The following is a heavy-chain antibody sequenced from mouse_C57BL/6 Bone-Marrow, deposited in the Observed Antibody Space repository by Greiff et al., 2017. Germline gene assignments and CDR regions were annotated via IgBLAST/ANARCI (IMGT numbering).Heavy chain of an antibody. CDR2: IDPSDSYT. CDR3: AREDGGDGYYYFDY. Sequence: QVHVKQPGAELVKPGASVKLSCKASGYTFTSYWMQWVKQRPGQGLEWIGEIDPSDSYTNYNQKFKGKATLTVDTSSSTAYMQLSSLTSEDSAVYYCAREDGGDGYYYFDYWGQGTTLTVSS. J-gene: IGHJ2*01. V-gene: IGHV1-50*01. D-gene: IGHD2-3*01. CDR1: GYTFTSYW.